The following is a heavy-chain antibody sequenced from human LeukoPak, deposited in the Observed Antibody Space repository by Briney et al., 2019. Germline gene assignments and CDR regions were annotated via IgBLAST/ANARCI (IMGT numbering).Heavy chain of an antibody. D-gene: IGHD3-10*01. CDR3: AKDVRAGVYYYYYYMDV. Sequence: GGSLRLSCAASGFTFSSYAMSWVRQGPGKGLEGVSAISGSGVSTYYADSVKGRFTISRDNSKNTLYLQINSLRAEDTAVYYCAKDVRAGVYYYYYYMDVWGKGTTVTVSS. CDR1: GFTFSSYA. CDR2: ISGSGVST. V-gene: IGHV3-23*01. J-gene: IGHJ6*03.